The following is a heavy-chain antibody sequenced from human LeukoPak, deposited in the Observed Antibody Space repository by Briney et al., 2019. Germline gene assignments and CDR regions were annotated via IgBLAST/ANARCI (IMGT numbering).Heavy chain of an antibody. D-gene: IGHD6-13*01. CDR1: GYTFTSYY. Sequence: ASVKVSCKASGYTFTSYYMHWVRQAPGQGLEWMGIINPSGGSTSYAQKFQGRVTMTRDTSTSTVYMELSSLRSEDTAVYYCARGTLGIAAAGTVFWFDPWGQGTLVTVSS. CDR3: ARGTLGIAAAGTVFWFDP. CDR2: INPSGGST. V-gene: IGHV1-46*01. J-gene: IGHJ5*02.